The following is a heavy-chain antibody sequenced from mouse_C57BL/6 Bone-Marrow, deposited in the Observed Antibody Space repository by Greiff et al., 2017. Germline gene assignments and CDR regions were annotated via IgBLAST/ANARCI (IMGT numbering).Heavy chain of an antibody. CDR1: GYTFTSYG. Sequence: QVQLKESGAELARPGASVKLSCKASGYTFTSYGISWVKQRTGPGLEWIGEIYPRSGNTYYNEKFKGKATLTADKSSSTAYMELRSLTSEDSAVYFCARGYYGSSYVLYWYFDVWGTGTTVTVSS. D-gene: IGHD1-1*01. V-gene: IGHV1-81*01. J-gene: IGHJ1*03. CDR2: IYPRSGNT. CDR3: ARGYYGSSYVLYWYFDV.